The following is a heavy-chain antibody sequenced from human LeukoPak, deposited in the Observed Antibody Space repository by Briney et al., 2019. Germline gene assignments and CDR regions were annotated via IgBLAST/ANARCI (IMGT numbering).Heavy chain of an antibody. J-gene: IGHJ3*02. D-gene: IGHD2-21*02. Sequence: ASVKVSCKASGYTFTSYRISWVRQAPGQGLEWMGWISAYNGNKYYAQRLQGRVTMTTDTSTRTAYMALRSLRSDDTAVYYCAREEAYCGGDCYSEDAFDIWGQGTMVTVSS. V-gene: IGHV1-18*01. CDR2: ISAYNGNK. CDR1: GYTFTSYR. CDR3: AREEAYCGGDCYSEDAFDI.